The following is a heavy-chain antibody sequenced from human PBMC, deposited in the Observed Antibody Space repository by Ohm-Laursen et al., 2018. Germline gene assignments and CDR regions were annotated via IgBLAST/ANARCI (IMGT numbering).Heavy chain of an antibody. CDR2: ISWNSGSI. J-gene: IGHJ6*02. V-gene: IGHV3-9*01. CDR3: AREQFDYNVPLPRGGMDV. CDR1: GFTFDDYA. Sequence: SLRLSCAASGFTFDDYAMHWVRQAPGKGLECVAGISWNSGSIRYADSVKGRFSISRDNAENSLYLQMNSLRADDTAVYYCAREQFDYNVPLPRGGMDVWGQGTTVTVSS. D-gene: IGHD4/OR15-4a*01.